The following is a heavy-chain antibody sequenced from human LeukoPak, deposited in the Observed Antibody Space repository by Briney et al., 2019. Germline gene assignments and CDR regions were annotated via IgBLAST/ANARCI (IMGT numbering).Heavy chain of an antibody. Sequence: SVKVSCKASGGTFSNYAISWVRQAPGQRLEWMGAIIPIFGTANYAQKFQGRVTITADESASTAYMVLSSLRSEDTAVYYCARILSSSWYEYFHHWGQGTLVTVSS. CDR1: GGTFSNYA. CDR2: IIPIFGTA. CDR3: ARILSSSWYEYFHH. J-gene: IGHJ1*01. V-gene: IGHV1-69*13. D-gene: IGHD6-19*01.